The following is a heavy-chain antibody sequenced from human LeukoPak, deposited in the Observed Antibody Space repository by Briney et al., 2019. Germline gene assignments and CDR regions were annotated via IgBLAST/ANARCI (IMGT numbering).Heavy chain of an antibody. J-gene: IGHJ4*02. V-gene: IGHV4-39*01. CDR1: TDSISSSSHH. D-gene: IGHD5-12*01. CDR3: VRHDGRGGATMGALDS. Sequence: SETLSLTCTVSTDSISSSSHHWGWIRQSPGKGLEWIGSIYYGRTTYYNPSLNSRVAISVVTSKNQFSLQLNSVTAADTAVYYCVRHDGRGGATMGALDSWGQGSLVTVSS. CDR2: IYYGRTT.